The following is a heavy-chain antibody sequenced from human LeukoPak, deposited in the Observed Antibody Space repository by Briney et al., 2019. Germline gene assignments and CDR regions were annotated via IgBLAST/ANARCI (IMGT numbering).Heavy chain of an antibody. D-gene: IGHD2-2*03. V-gene: IGHV5-51*01. Sequence: KPGECLKISCKGSGYSFTSYWIGWVRQMPGKGLEWMGIIYPGDSDTRYSPSFQGQVTISADKSISTAYLQWSSLKASDTAMYYYARHYLDIVVVPAARGVDYYYMDVWGKGTTVTVSS. J-gene: IGHJ6*03. CDR1: GYSFTSYW. CDR2: IYPGDSDT. CDR3: ARHYLDIVVVPAARGVDYYYMDV.